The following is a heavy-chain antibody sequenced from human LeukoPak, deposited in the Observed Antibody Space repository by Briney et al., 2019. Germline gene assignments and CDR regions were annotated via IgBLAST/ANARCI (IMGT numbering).Heavy chain of an antibody. D-gene: IGHD3-22*01. Sequence: GGSLRLSCAASELTFSDYYMSWIRQAPGKGLEWVSYISSSGSTIYYADSVKGRFTISRDNAKNSLYLQMNSLRAEDTAVYYCASKYDSSGFDYWGQGTLATVSS. CDR2: ISSSGSTI. V-gene: IGHV3-11*01. CDR3: ASKYDSSGFDY. J-gene: IGHJ4*02. CDR1: ELTFSDYY.